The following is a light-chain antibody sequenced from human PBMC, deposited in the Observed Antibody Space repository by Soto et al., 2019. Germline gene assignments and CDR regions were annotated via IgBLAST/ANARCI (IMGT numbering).Light chain of an antibody. V-gene: IGLV1-40*01. J-gene: IGLJ2*01. Sequence: SVLTQPPPVSWAPGQRGTISCTGSSSNIGAGYDVHWYQQLPGTAPKLLIYGNSNRPSGVPDRFSGSKSGTSASLAITGLQAEDEADYYCQSYDSSLSVVFGGGTKVTV. CDR1: SSNIGAGYD. CDR3: QSYDSSLSVV. CDR2: GNS.